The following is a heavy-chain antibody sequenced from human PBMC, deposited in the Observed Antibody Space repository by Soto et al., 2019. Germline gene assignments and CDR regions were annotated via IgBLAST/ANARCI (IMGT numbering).Heavy chain of an antibody. CDR3: ASRGTPAYFDY. Sequence: PSETLSPTRTVSGGSLSWYFYIWVRQPPGKGLEWIGSVYYTGSTNYNPSLKSRVTISVDTSKNQFSLKLSSVTAADTAVYYCASRGTPAYFDYWGQGTLVTVSS. J-gene: IGHJ4*02. CDR2: VYYTGST. D-gene: IGHD1-7*01. V-gene: IGHV4-59*01. CDR1: GGSLSWYF.